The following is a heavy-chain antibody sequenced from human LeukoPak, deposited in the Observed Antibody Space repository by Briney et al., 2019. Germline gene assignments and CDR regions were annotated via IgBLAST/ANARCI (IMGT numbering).Heavy chain of an antibody. CDR3: ARGNPTGYYDSSGPSDY. CDR2: ISASGDSM. V-gene: IGHV3-48*03. Sequence: PGGSLRLSCAASGFTFSRYEMNWVRQAPGKGLEWISYISASGDSMHYAEPVKGRFTISRDNAKESLYLQMNSLRAEDTAVYYCARGNPTGYYDSSGPSDYWGQGTLVAVSS. CDR1: GFTFSRYE. D-gene: IGHD3-22*01. J-gene: IGHJ4*02.